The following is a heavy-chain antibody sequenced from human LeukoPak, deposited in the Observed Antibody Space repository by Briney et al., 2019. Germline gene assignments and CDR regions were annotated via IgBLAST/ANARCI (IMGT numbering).Heavy chain of an antibody. V-gene: IGHV3-23*01. Sequence: PGGSLRLSCAASGYTFSSYAMSWVRQAPGKGLEWVSVISGTGANTYYADSVKGRFTISRDNSKNTLSLQMTSLRVEDTALYYCAKIRGAAGFRGVPRHPDCWGQGTLVTVSS. D-gene: IGHD6-13*01. CDR3: AKIRGAAGFRGVPRHPDC. CDR1: GYTFSSYA. CDR2: ISGTGANT. J-gene: IGHJ4*02.